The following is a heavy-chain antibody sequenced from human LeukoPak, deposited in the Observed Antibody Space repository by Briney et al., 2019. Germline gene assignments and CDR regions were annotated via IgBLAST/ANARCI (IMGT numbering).Heavy chain of an antibody. CDR1: GFTFSSYP. V-gene: IGHV3-74*01. Sequence: GGSLRLSCAASGFTFSSYPMTWVRQAPGKGLVWVSYINIDERITDYADSVKGRFTISRDNAKNTLYLQMNSLRAEDTAKYYCFREGGDWGQGTLVTVSS. J-gene: IGHJ4*02. D-gene: IGHD3-10*01. CDR3: FREGGD. CDR2: INIDERIT.